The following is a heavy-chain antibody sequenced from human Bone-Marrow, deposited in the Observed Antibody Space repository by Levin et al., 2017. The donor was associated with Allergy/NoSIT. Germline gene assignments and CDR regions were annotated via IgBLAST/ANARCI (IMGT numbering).Heavy chain of an antibody. J-gene: IGHJ4*02. CDR3: ARVRRGIVASTGFDY. Sequence: TLGGTFNSHAFTWVRQAPGQGLEWLGGIIPRLGTPNHAQNFQDRITFTTDKFTATVYMELTGLTSGDTAVYYCARVRRGIVASTGFDYWGQGTVVTVSS. CDR2: IIPRLGTP. V-gene: IGHV1-69*05. CDR1: GGTFNSHA. D-gene: IGHD5-12*01.